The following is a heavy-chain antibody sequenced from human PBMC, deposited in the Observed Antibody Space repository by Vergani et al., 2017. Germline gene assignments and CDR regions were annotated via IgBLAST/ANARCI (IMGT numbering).Heavy chain of an antibody. Sequence: QLVESGGGWVQPGGSLRLSCVVSGFDFSSYIMNWVRQAPGKGLEWVSAISARYPSTYYADSVKGRFTISRDNSKNMLYLQMNSLRVEDTAIYYCAKARDPNCKGGNCYSYYYGLDLWGQGTTVTVSS. D-gene: IGHD2-21*01. CDR3: AKARDPNCKGGNCYSYYYGLDL. CDR2: ISARYPST. J-gene: IGHJ6*02. V-gene: IGHV3-23*04. CDR1: GFDFSSYI.